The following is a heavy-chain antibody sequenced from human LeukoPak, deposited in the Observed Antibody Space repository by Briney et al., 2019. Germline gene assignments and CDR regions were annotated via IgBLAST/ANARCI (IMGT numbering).Heavy chain of an antibody. Sequence: GGSLRLSCAASGFTFSTFAMNWVRQVPGKGLEWVSSISSSSSYIYYADSVKGRFTISRDNAKNSLYLQMNSLRAEDTAVYYCARYCSSTSCYWGGIDYWGQGTLVTVSS. CDR2: ISSSSSYI. CDR1: GFTFSTFA. V-gene: IGHV3-21*01. D-gene: IGHD2-2*01. J-gene: IGHJ4*02. CDR3: ARYCSSTSCYWGGIDY.